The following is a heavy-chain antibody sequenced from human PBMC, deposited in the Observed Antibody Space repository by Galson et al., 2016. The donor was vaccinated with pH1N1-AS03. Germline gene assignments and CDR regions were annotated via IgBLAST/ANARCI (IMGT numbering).Heavy chain of an antibody. D-gene: IGHD6-13*01. J-gene: IGHJ4*02. CDR1: GFSPTSPGVC. CDR2: IDSDDDK. Sequence: PALVKPTQTLTLTCSFSGFSPTSPGVCVTWVRQPPGKALEWLATIDSDDDKYYTTSLKTRLTISKDTSKNQVVLPMTNMDPVDTATYYCARVWGAAAGYFDYWGPGNLVVVSS. V-gene: IGHV2-70*20. CDR3: ARVWGAAAGYFDY.